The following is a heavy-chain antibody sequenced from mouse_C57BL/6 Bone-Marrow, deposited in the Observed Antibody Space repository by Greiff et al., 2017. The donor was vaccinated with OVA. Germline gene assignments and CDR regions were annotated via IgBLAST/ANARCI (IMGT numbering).Heavy chain of an antibody. J-gene: IGHJ2*01. CDR2: IHPNSGST. Sequence: VQLQQPGAELVKPGASVKLSCKASGYTFTSYWMHWVKQRPGQGLEWIGMIHPNSGSTNYNEKFKSKATLTVDKSSSTAYMQLSSLTSEDSAVYYCAKEGMIRWDVDDWGQGTTLTVAS. D-gene: IGHD2-4*01. CDR1: GYTFTSYW. CDR3: AKEGMIRWDVDD. V-gene: IGHV1-64*01.